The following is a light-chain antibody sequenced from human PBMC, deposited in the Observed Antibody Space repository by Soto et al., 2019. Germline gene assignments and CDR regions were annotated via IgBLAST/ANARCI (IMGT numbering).Light chain of an antibody. CDR3: QQYNDRPRP. V-gene: IGKV3-15*01. J-gene: IGKJ1*01. CDR2: GAS. CDR1: QFVSTN. Sequence: ELVMTQSPDTLSVSPGERATLSCRASQFVSTNLAWYQQRPGQAPRLLIYGASTRAIGVPARFSGSGSGTEFTLTIPSLQSEDFAVYYCQQYNDRPRPFGQGTKVDIK.